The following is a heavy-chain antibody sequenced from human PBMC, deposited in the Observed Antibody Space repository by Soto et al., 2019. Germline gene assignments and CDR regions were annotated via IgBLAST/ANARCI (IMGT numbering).Heavy chain of an antibody. CDR3: ARGGVRSSYYYYYMDV. CDR2: IKHDGSNK. V-gene: IGHV3-7*01. J-gene: IGHJ6*03. D-gene: IGHD3-10*01. CDR1: GFTFSSYW. Sequence: PGGSLRLSCAASGFTFSSYWMSWVRQAPGKGLEWVANIKHDGSNKYYVDSVKGRFTISRDNSKNSLYLQMNSLRAEDTAVYYYARGGVRSSYYYYYMDVWGKGTTVTVAS.